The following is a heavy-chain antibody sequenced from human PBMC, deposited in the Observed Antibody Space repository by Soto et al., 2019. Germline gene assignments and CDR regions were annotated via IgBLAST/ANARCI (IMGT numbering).Heavy chain of an antibody. Sequence: QVQLVESGGGVVQPGRSLRLSCAASGFTFSSYGMHWVRQAPGKGLEWVAVISYDGSNKYYADSVKGRFTISRDNSKNTLYLQMNSLRAEDTAVYYCAKKVASGGYLFDYWGQVTLVTVSS. V-gene: IGHV3-30*18. CDR2: ISYDGSNK. D-gene: IGHD5-12*01. CDR1: GFTFSSYG. CDR3: AKKVASGGYLFDY. J-gene: IGHJ4*02.